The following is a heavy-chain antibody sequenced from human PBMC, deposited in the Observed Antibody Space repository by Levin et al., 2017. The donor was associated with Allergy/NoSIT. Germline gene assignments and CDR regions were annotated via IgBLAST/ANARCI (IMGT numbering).Heavy chain of an antibody. D-gene: IGHD2-15*01. Sequence: SCAASGFTFSSYWIYWVRQAPGKGLVWVSRINSDGSCTRYADSVKGRFTISRDNAKNTLYLQMNSLRVEDTAVYYCARAVGYCSCGSCFAHFDFWGQGTLVTVSS. CDR3: ARAVGYCSCGSCFAHFDF. CDR1: GFTFSSYW. V-gene: IGHV3-74*01. J-gene: IGHJ4*02. CDR2: INSDGSCT.